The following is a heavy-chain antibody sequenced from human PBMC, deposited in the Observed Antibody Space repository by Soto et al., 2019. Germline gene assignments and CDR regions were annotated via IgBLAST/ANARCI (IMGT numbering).Heavy chain of an antibody. CDR2: IKSKSSSETT. D-gene: IGHD3-16*02. J-gene: IGHJ4*02. Sequence: PGGYLTPPCAASGVTRFSLSADWLTWVRRAPGKGLEWVGLIKSKSSSETTHYAVPVEERFTISRDDSESTLSLQMNNLKVEDTAVYYCVIDVPNEVYPYDYWGQGTLVTV. CDR3: VIDVPNEVYPYDY. V-gene: IGHV3-15*01. CDR1: GVTRFSLSADW.